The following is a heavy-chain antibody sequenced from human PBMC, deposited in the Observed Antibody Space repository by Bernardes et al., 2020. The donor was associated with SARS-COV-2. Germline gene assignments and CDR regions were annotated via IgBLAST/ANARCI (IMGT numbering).Heavy chain of an antibody. Sequence: GGSLRLSCAASGFTFSSYGMHWVRQAPGKGLEWVAVISYDGSNKYYADSVKGRFTISRDNSKNTLYLQMNSLRAEDTAVYYCAKDGGTYYDILTGYYPPYYYYYGMDVWGQGTTVTVSS. CDR1: GFTFSSYG. J-gene: IGHJ6*02. V-gene: IGHV3-30*18. CDR3: AKDGGTYYDILTGYYPPYYYYYGMDV. D-gene: IGHD3-9*01. CDR2: ISYDGSNK.